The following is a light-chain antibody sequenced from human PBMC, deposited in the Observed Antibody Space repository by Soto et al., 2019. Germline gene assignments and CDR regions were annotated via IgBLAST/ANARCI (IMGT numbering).Light chain of an antibody. J-gene: IGKJ1*01. CDR1: QGISSA. CDR2: DAS. Sequence: AIQLTQSPSSLSASVGDRVTITCRASQGISSALAWYQQKPGEAPKLLIYDASTLEIGVPPRFSGSGSGTDFTLTISSLQPEDFATYHCQHFSNYQWPFGQGTKVEVK. V-gene: IGKV1D-13*01. CDR3: QHFSNYQWP.